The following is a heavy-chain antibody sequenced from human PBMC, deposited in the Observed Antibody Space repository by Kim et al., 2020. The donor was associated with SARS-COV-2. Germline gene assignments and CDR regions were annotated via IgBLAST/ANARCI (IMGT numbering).Heavy chain of an antibody. J-gene: IGHJ4*02. V-gene: IGHV3-23*01. Sequence: KGRFTISTDNSDSTLYLQMNSLGAEDTAVYYCAKRRGQDIVVVPAAVFDYWGQGTLVTVSS. D-gene: IGHD2-2*01. CDR3: AKRRGQDIVVVPAAVFDY.